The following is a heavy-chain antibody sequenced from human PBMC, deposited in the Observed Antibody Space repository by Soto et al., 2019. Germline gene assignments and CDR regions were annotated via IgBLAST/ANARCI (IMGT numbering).Heavy chain of an antibody. CDR1: GYTFSDYY. V-gene: IGHV3-11*01. D-gene: IGHD3-10*01. CDR3: ARSTVHSMVGGLIKSPYYFDH. CDR2: IDTSSTKI. Sequence: PGGSLRLSCAASGYTFSDYYMSWIRQAPGKGLEWISYIDTSSTKIYYADSVKGRFTITRDNAKNSLYLEMNSLRDEDTAVYYCARSTVHSMVGGLIKSPYYFDHWGQGTLVTVSS. J-gene: IGHJ4*02.